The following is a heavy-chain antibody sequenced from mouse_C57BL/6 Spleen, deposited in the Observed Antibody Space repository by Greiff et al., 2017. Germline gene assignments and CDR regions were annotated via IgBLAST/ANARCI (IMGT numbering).Heavy chain of an antibody. D-gene: IGHD2-1*01. CDR3: ARGGSDYGNYDWYFDV. J-gene: IGHJ1*03. CDR1: GYSITSGYY. CDR2: ISYDGSN. Sequence: EVKLQESGPGLVKPSQSLSLTCSVTGYSITSGYYWNWIRQFPGNKLEWMGYISYDGSNNYNPSLKNRIPITRDTSKNQFFLKLNSVTTEDTATYYCARGGSDYGNYDWYFDVWGTGATVTVSS. V-gene: IGHV3-6*01.